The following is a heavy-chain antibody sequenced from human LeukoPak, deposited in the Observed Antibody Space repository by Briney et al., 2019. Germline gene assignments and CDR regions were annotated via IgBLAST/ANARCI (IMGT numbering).Heavy chain of an antibody. CDR3: ARDKGFSYGDHFDY. J-gene: IGHJ4*02. CDR2: IKQDGSEK. Sequence: PGGSLRLSCAASGFTFSSYWMSWVRQAPGKGLEWVANIKQDGSEKYYVDSVKDRFTISRDNAKNSLYLQMNSLRAEDTAVYYCARDKGFSYGDHFDYWGQGTLVTVSS. V-gene: IGHV3-7*01. CDR1: GFTFSSYW. D-gene: IGHD4-17*01.